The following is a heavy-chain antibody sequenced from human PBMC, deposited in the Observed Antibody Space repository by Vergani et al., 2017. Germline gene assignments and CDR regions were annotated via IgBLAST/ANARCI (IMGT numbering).Heavy chain of an antibody. Sequence: QLQLQESGPGLVKPSETLSLTCTVSGGSISSSSYYWGWIRQPPGKGLECIGSIYYSGSTYYNPSLKSRVTISVDTSKNQFSLKLSSVTAADTAVYYCARHLGVVVRTVWFDPWGQGTLVTVSS. D-gene: IGHD3-22*01. CDR1: GGSISSSSYY. CDR3: ARHLGVVVRTVWFDP. J-gene: IGHJ5*02. V-gene: IGHV4-39*01. CDR2: IYYSGST.